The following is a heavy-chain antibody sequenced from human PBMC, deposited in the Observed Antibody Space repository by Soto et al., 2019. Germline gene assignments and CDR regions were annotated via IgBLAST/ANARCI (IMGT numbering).Heavy chain of an antibody. V-gene: IGHV1-69*01. CDR3: ARVDYDSTYGFYYYGLDV. CDR2: IIPILNTA. J-gene: IGHJ6*02. Sequence: QVHLVQSGAEVKKPGSSVRVSCNTSGGTFSSYSFTWVRQAPGQGLEWMGEIIPILNTANFAQKFQSRVTITADEPTSTVYMDLSSLSPDDTAVYYCARVDYDSTYGFYYYGLDVWGQGTTVTVSS. D-gene: IGHD3-10*01. CDR1: GGTFSSYS.